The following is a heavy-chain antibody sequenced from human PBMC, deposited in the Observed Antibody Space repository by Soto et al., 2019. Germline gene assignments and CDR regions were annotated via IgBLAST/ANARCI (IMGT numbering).Heavy chain of an antibody. Sequence: QVQLQESGPGLVKPSGTLSLTCAVSGGSISSSNWWSWVRQSPGKGLEWIGEIYQSGKVHYNPSLKSRLTISVDKSKNHFSLKLSSVTAADTAVYYCATSSDVLTGYSFFDFWGQGTLVTVSS. V-gene: IGHV4-4*02. D-gene: IGHD3-9*01. CDR1: GGSISSSNW. CDR2: IYQSGKV. CDR3: ATSSDVLTGYSFFDF. J-gene: IGHJ4*02.